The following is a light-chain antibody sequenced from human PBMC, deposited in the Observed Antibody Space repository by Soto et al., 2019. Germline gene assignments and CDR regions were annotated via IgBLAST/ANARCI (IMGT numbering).Light chain of an antibody. CDR2: GAF. J-gene: IGKJ2*01. V-gene: IGKV3-15*01. CDR3: YHYHNCPPQYT. CDR1: QTISDN. Sequence: EIVMTQSPATLSVSPGERVTLSCRASQTISDNLAWFQQKSGQPPRLLIHGAFKRVTAVLDRFSGSGSGSESPLTINILLSEDSAVYYCYHYHNCPPQYTFCHAAKLQIK.